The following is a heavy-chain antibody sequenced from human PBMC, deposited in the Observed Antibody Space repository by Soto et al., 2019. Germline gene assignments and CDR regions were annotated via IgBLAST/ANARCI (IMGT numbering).Heavy chain of an antibody. J-gene: IGHJ5*02. Sequence: PVNLARKASGYSFTRYLIKWGRQATGQGLEWMGWMNPNSGNTGYAQKFQGRVTMTRNTSISTAYMELSSLRSEDTAVYYCARGIGKRSGNWFDPWGQGTLVTVSS. V-gene: IGHV1-8*01. CDR3: ARGIGKRSGNWFDP. D-gene: IGHD1-26*01. CDR2: MNPNSGNT. CDR1: GYSFTRYL.